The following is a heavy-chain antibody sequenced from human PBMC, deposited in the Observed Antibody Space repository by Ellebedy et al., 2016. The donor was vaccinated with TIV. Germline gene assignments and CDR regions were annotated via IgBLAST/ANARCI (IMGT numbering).Heavy chain of an antibody. CDR2: IYSGGST. D-gene: IGHD3-10*01. CDR1: GFTVSSNY. V-gene: IGHV3-53*01. CDR3: ARETFYGSGSYYTVNFDY. J-gene: IGHJ4*02. Sequence: GESLKISCAASGFTVSSNYMSWVRQAPGKGLEWVSVIYSGGSTYYADSVKGRFTISRDNSKNTLYLQMNSLRAEDTAVYYCARETFYGSGSYYTVNFDYWGQGTLVTVSS.